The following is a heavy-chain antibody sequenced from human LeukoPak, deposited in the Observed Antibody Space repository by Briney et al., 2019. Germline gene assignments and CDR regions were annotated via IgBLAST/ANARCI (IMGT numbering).Heavy chain of an antibody. CDR2: TSSSSAYT. CDR3: ARTDLDYGDYVPLFDY. V-gene: IGHV3-21*01. CDR1: GFTFSSFS. Sequence: PGGSLRLSCAASGFTFSSFSMIWVRQAPGKGLEWVSSTSSSSAYTFYAESGKGRFTISRDNAKNSLYLQMNSLRAEDTAVYYCARTDLDYGDYVPLFDYWGQGTLVTVSS. J-gene: IGHJ4*02. D-gene: IGHD4-17*01.